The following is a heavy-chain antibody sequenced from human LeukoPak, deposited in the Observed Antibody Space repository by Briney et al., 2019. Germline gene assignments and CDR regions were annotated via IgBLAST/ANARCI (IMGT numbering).Heavy chain of an antibody. CDR1: GFTFSSYG. D-gene: IGHD3-22*01. CDR3: ARGLVDVHDSSGYYSNWFDP. CDR2: IWYDGSAR. J-gene: IGHJ5*02. V-gene: IGHV3-33*01. Sequence: GGSLRLSCAASGFTFSSYGMHWVRQAPGKGLQWVAVIWYDGSARYCGDSVKGRFTISRDNSKNTVYVQMNSLRVEDTAVYYCARGLVDVHDSSGYYSNWFDPWGQGTLVTVSS.